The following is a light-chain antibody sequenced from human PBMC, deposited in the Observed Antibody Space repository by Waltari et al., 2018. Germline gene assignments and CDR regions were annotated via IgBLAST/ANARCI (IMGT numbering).Light chain of an antibody. V-gene: IGKV4-1*01. CDR1: QSVSYSSNNKNY. CDR3: QQYYSTPWT. Sequence: DIVMTQSPDSLAVSLGERATINCKSSQSVSYSSNNKNYLAWYQQKPGQPPKLLIYWASTRESGVPDRFSGSGSGTDFTLTISSLQAADVAVYYWQQYYSTPWTFGQGTKVEIK. CDR2: WAS. J-gene: IGKJ1*01.